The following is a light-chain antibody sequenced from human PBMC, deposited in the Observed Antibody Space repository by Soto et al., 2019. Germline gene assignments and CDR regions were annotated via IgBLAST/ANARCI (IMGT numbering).Light chain of an antibody. CDR2: GAS. J-gene: IGKJ2*01. Sequence: EVVMTQSPATLSVSLGERVTLSCRASQSVSDNLDWYQQKPGQAPRLLIYGASTRATTIPARFSGSGSGTEFTLTISSLQSEDFAVYYCQQSNNWPYTFGQGTKLDIK. CDR1: QSVSDN. V-gene: IGKV3-15*01. CDR3: QQSNNWPYT.